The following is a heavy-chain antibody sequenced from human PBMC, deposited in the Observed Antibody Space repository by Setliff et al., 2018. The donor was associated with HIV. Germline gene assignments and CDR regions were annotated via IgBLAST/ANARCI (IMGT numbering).Heavy chain of an antibody. Sequence: PGGSLRLSCEASGFIFSTYGMHWVRQAPGKGLEWVAFIRSDETNKYYSDSVKGRFTISRDTSKNTLFLQINSLRSEDTAVYYCARISVASRYNSDMDVWGKGTTVTVSS. CDR3: ARISVASRYNSDMDV. CDR2: IRSDETNK. D-gene: IGHD5-12*01. J-gene: IGHJ6*03. V-gene: IGHV3-30*02. CDR1: GFIFSTYG.